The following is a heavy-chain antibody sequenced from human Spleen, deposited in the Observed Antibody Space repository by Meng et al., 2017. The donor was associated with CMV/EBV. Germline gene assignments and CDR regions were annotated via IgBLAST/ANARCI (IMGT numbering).Heavy chain of an antibody. CDR1: GGSISSSIW. V-gene: IGHV4-4*02. J-gene: IGHJ3*02. D-gene: IGHD2-2*01. Sequence: SETLSLTCAVSGGSISSSIWWTWVRQPPGKGLEWIGEIHHTGSTNYNPSLKSRVTISVDKSKNRFSLKLTSVTAADTALYYCTRVVVVPAQNAFDIWGQGTMVTVSS. CDR2: IHHTGST. CDR3: TRVVVVPAQNAFDI.